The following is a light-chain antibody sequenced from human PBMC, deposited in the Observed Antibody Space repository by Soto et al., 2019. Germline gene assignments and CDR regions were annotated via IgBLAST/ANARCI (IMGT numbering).Light chain of an antibody. CDR1: QSVSNN. CDR2: GAS. Sequence: ETVLTQSPGTLSLSPGERATLSCRASQSVSNNYLAWYQQKPGQAPRLLIYGASNRATGIPDRFSGSGSGTEFTLTISSLQSEDFAVYYCQQYNNWPLSFGQGTKVDIK. J-gene: IGKJ1*01. V-gene: IGKV3D-15*01. CDR3: QQYNNWPLS.